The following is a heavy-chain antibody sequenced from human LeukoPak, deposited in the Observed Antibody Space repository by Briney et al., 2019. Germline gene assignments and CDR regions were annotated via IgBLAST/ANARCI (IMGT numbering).Heavy chain of an antibody. V-gene: IGHV3-30*04. CDR2: ISYDGSNK. CDR1: GFTFSSYA. D-gene: IGHD3-10*01. Sequence: PGGSLRLSCAASGFTFSSYAMHWVRQAPGKGLEWVAVISYDGSNKYYADSVKGRFTISRDNPKNTLYLQMNSLRAEDTAVYYCARDRLVRGVTVLIYYYYGMDVWGQGTTVTVSS. CDR3: ARDRLVRGVTVLIYYYYGMDV. J-gene: IGHJ6*02.